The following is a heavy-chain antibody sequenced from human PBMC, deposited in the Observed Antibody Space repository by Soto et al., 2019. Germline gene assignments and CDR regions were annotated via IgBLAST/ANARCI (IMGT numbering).Heavy chain of an antibody. CDR2: ISYDGSNK. D-gene: IGHD2-8*01. CDR3: ARLVMVAV. V-gene: IGHV3-30-3*01. CDR1: GXTFSSYA. J-gene: IGHJ4*02. Sequence: QVQLVESGGGVVQPGRSLRLSCAXSGXTFSSYAMHWVRQAPGKGLEWVAVISYDGSNKYYADSVKGRFTISRDNSKNTLYLQMNSLRAEDTAVYYCARLVMVAVWGQGTLVTVSS.